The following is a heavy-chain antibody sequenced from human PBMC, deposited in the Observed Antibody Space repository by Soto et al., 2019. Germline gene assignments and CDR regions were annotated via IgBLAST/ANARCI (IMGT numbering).Heavy chain of an antibody. CDR2: IYYSGST. CDR3: ARGDEGYCSGGSCYPYRYYYCMAV. J-gene: IGHJ6*02. D-gene: IGHD2-15*01. V-gene: IGHV4-31*03. Sequence: QVQLQESGPGLVESSQTLSLTCTVSGGSISSGGYYWSWIRQHPGKGLEWLGYIYYSGSTYYNPSLKSRVTMSLDTSKNRFSLKLSSVTASDTAVYYCARGDEGYCSGGSCYPYRYYYCMAVWGQGTTFTVSS. CDR1: GGSISSGGYY.